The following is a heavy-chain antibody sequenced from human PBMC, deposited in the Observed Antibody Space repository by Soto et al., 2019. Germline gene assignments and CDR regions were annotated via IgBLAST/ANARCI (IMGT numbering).Heavy chain of an antibody. J-gene: IGHJ4*02. CDR2: IYPGDSDT. D-gene: IGHD5-12*01. CDR3: AILDSGYDTGPPFDY. CDR1: GYSFTSYW. V-gene: IGHV5-51*01. Sequence: GESLKISCKGSGYSFTSYWIGWVRQMPGKGLEWMGIIYPGDSDTRYSPSFQGQVTISADKSISTAYLQWRSRKASATAMSYCAILDSGYDTGPPFDYCGPGTLVTVSA.